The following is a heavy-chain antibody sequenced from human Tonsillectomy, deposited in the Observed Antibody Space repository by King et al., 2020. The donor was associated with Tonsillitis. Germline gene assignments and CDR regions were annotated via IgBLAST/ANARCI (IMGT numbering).Heavy chain of an antibody. J-gene: IGHJ3*02. CDR2: VSYDGSNK. CDR1: GFTFSSYG. D-gene: IGHD6-19*01. Sequence: VQLVESGGGVVQPGRSLRLSCAASGFTFSSYGMHWVRQAPGKGLEWVAVVSYDGSNKYYADSVKGRFTISRDNSKNTLYLQMNSLRAEDTAVYYCAKDTISVWYVESDDAFDIWGQGTMVTVSS. V-gene: IGHV3-30*18. CDR3: AKDTISVWYVESDDAFDI.